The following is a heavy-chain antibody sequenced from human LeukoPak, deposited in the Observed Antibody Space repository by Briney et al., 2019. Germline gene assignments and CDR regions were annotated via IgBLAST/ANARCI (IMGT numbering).Heavy chain of an antibody. CDR3: ARHFKAARRPFDY. CDR1: GYSFTSYW. CDR2: IYPGDSDT. V-gene: IGHV5-51*01. Sequence: GESLKISCKGSGYSFTSYWIGWVRQLPGKGLEWMGIIYPGDSDTRYSPSFQGQVTISADKSISTAYLQWSSLKASDTAMYYCARHFKAARRPFDYWGQGTLVTVSS. D-gene: IGHD6-6*01. J-gene: IGHJ4*02.